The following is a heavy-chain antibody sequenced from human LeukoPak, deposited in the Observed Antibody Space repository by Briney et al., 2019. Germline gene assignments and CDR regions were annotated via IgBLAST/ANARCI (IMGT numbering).Heavy chain of an antibody. V-gene: IGHV4-4*09. D-gene: IGHD3-10*01. Sequence: SETPSLTCTVSGGSISDYYWNWIRQPPGKGLEWIGYIYTSGSTSYNPSLKSRVTLSVDTSRNQFSLKMHSVTAADTAVYYCARRRDYSGSILSGWFDPWGQGTLVTVSS. CDR3: ARRRDYSGSILSGWFDP. CDR2: IYTSGST. CDR1: GGSISDYY. J-gene: IGHJ5*02.